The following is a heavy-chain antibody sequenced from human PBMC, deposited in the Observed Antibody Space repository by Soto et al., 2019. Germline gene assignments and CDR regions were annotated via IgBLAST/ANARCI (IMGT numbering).Heavy chain of an antibody. CDR1: GFTFRTYA. J-gene: IGHJ5*02. CDR3: AKGGEGSCSRTSCLYFSDS. CDR2: ISDSGTT. D-gene: IGHD2-2*01. V-gene: IGHV3-23*01. Sequence: EVQLLDSGGGLVQPGGSLRLSCAASGFTFRTYAMSWVRQAPGKGLEGVSTISDSGTTYYANSVKGRFTISRDNSRTTLDLQMNSLRVEDTAVYYCAKGGEGSCSRTSCLYFSDSWGQGTLVTVSS.